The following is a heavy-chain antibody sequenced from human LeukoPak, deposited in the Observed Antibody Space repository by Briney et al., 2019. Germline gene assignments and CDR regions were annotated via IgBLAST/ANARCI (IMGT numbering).Heavy chain of an antibody. CDR2: INSDRSST. CDR1: AFTFSSYW. CDR3: ARVAVAGTRSFDI. V-gene: IGHV3-74*01. Sequence: GGSLRLSCAASAFTFSSYWMHWVRQAPGKGLVWVSRINSDRSSTSYADSVKGRFTISRDNAKNTLYLQMNSLRAEDTAVYYCARVAVAGTRSFDIWGHGTMVTVSS. J-gene: IGHJ3*02. D-gene: IGHD6-19*01.